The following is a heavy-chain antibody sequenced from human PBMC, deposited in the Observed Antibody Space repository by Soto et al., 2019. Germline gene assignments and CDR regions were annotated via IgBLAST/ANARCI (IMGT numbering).Heavy chain of an antibody. Sequence: QVQLVQSGAEVKKPGASVKVSCKASGYTFTSYDINWVRQATGQGLEWMGWMNPNSGNTGYAQKFQGRVTMTRNTSISTAYMELSSLRSEDTAVDYWAPAPTLEYSSYRDDYYGMDVWGQGTTVTVS. D-gene: IGHD6-6*01. CDR1: GYTFTSYD. CDR3: APAPTLEYSSYRDDYYGMDV. V-gene: IGHV1-8*01. J-gene: IGHJ6*02. CDR2: MNPNSGNT.